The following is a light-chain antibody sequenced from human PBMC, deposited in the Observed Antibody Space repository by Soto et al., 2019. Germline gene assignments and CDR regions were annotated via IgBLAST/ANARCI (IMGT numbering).Light chain of an antibody. CDR3: QQYYSYLRK. Sequence: DIQMTHSPSTLSASVLYMVTITCRASQTISSWLALCQQKPGKAPKLLILDASSLESGVPSRFSGSGSGTEFTLTISSLQPEDFATYHCQQYYSYLRKFGQGTKVDIK. J-gene: IGKJ1*01. CDR2: DAS. V-gene: IGKV1-5*01. CDR1: QTISSW.